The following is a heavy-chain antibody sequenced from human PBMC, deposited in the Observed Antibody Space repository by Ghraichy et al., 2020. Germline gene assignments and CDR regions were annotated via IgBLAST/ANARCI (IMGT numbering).Heavy chain of an antibody. D-gene: IGHD6-19*01. Sequence: GGSLRLSCAASGFTFSSYAMDWVRQAPGKGLEWVSTITNSGGSTYYADSVKGRFTISRDNSKNTLYLQMNSLRAEDTAVYYCAKEGGSGWQDYYYYMDVWGKGTTVIVSS. V-gene: IGHV3-23*01. CDR3: AKEGGSGWQDYYYYMDV. J-gene: IGHJ6*03. CDR1: GFTFSSYA. CDR2: ITNSGGST.